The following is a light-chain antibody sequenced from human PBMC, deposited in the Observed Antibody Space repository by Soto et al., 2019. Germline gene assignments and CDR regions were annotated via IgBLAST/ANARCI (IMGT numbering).Light chain of an antibody. CDR2: SNN. Sequence: SVLTQPPSASGTPGHRVTISCSGSSCNIGSNTVNWYQQLPGTAPKLLIYSNNQRPSGVPDRFSGSKSGTSASLAISGLQSEDEADYYCAAWDDSLNGYVFGTGTKVTVL. CDR1: SCNIGSNT. CDR3: AAWDDSLNGYV. J-gene: IGLJ1*01. V-gene: IGLV1-44*01.